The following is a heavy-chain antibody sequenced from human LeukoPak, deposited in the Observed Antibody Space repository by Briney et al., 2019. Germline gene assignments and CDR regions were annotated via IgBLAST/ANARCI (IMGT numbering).Heavy chain of an antibody. Sequence: GSLSFSCAASGFTFNNYGMHWVRQAPGKGLEWVAAIWYDGSNKYYADSVKGRFTISRDNAKNSLYLQMNSLRAEDTAVYYCARAMYYDILTGYYNPSSFFDLRGQGTLVTVSS. J-gene: IGHJ4*02. CDR1: GFTFNNYG. CDR2: IWYDGSNK. V-gene: IGHV3-33*01. CDR3: ARAMYYDILTGYYNPSSFFDL. D-gene: IGHD3-9*01.